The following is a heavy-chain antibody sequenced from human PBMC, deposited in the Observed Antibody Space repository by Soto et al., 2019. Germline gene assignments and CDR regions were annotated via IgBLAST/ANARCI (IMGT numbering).Heavy chain of an antibody. CDR3: AREKVPAANSIARLYYYYYMDV. Sequence: SETLSLTCAVYGGSFIGYYWSWILQPPWKGLEWIGEINHSGSTNYNPSLKSRVTISVDTSKNQFSLKLSSVTAADTAVYYCAREKVPAANSIARLYYYYYMDVWGKGTTVTVSS. CDR2: INHSGST. D-gene: IGHD2-2*01. CDR1: GGSFIGYY. V-gene: IGHV4-34*01. J-gene: IGHJ6*03.